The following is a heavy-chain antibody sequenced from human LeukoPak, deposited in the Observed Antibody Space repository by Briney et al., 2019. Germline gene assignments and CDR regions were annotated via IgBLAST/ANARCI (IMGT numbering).Heavy chain of an antibody. CDR2: IYYSGST. J-gene: IGHJ4*02. CDR3: ARIGNLRITMIVVGYYFDY. CDR1: GGSISSSSYY. V-gene: IGHV4-39*01. Sequence: PSETLSLTCTVSGGSISSSSYYWGWIRQPPGKGLEWIGSIYYSGSTYYNPSLKSRVTISVDTSKNQFSLKLSSVTAADTAVYYCARIGNLRITMIVVGYYFDYWGQGTLVTVSS. D-gene: IGHD3-22*01.